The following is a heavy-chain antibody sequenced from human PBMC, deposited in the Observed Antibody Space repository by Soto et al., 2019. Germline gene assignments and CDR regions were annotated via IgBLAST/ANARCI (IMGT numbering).Heavy chain of an antibody. CDR3: ARDLYCSSTCLYTEAYYYYGMAV. V-gene: IGHV3-21*01. CDR1: GFTFSSYS. Sequence: GGSLRLSWAASGFTFSSYSMNWVRQAPGKGLEWVSSISSSSSYIYYADSVKGRFTISRDNAKNSLYLQMNSLRAEDTAVYYCARDLYCSSTCLYTEAYYYYGMAVWGQGTTVTGSS. D-gene: IGHD2-2*02. J-gene: IGHJ6*02. CDR2: ISSSSSYI.